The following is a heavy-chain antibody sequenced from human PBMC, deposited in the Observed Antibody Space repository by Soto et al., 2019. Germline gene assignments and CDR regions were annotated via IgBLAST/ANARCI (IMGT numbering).Heavy chain of an antibody. J-gene: IGHJ4*02. CDR3: ARDRPPDY. Sequence: GASVKVSCKASGYTFTAYYIHWVRQAPGQGLEWMGWMNPNSGDSDFAQRFQGRVTLTRDKSINIAYMELSRLTPDDTAVYYCARDRPPDYWGQGTLVTVSS. CDR1: GYTFTAYY. V-gene: IGHV1-2*02. CDR2: MNPNSGDS.